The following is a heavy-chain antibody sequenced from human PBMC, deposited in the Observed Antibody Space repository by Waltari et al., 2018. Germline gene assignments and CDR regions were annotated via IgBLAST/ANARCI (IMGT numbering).Heavy chain of an antibody. CDR2: TNTNTGNP. Sequence: QVQLVQSGSELKKPGASVKVSCKASGYTFTSYAMNWVRQAPGQGLEWMGWTNTNTGNPTYAQGFTGRFVFSLDTSVSTAYLQISSLKAEDTAVYYCARGEGYDYIWGSYRCWFDPWGQGTLVTVSS. V-gene: IGHV7-4-1*02. J-gene: IGHJ5*02. CDR3: ARGEGYDYIWGSYRCWFDP. D-gene: IGHD3-16*02. CDR1: GYTFTSYA.